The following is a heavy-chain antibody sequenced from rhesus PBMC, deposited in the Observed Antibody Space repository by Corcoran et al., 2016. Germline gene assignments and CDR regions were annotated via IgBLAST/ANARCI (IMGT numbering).Heavy chain of an antibody. Sequence: QVQLQESGPGLVQPSETLSVTCAVSGGSISSSYWNWIRQAPGKGLEWIGYIHGSGGRTSYNPSLKGRDTISIDASKSQVSLKLTSVTAADTAVFYCARYLNSNPKSLDVWGRGVLVTVSS. D-gene: IGHD4-23*01. CDR3: ARYLNSNPKSLDV. CDR1: GGSISSSY. V-gene: IGHV4-169*01. J-gene: IGHJ5-2*02. CDR2: IHGSGGRT.